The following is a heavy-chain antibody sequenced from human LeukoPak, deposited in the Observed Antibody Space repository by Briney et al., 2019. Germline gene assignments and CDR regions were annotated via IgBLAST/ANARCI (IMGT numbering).Heavy chain of an antibody. J-gene: IGHJ4*02. V-gene: IGHV4-39*07. Sequence: SETLSLTCTVSGGSISSSTYYWGWIRQPPGTGLEWIGSIFYSGRTYYNPSLKSRVTMSVDTSKNQFSLRLSSVNAADTAVYYCARDILATSIAAPYYWGQGTLVTVSS. CDR2: IFYSGRT. CDR3: ARDILATSIAAPYY. CDR1: GGSISSSTYY. D-gene: IGHD6-13*01.